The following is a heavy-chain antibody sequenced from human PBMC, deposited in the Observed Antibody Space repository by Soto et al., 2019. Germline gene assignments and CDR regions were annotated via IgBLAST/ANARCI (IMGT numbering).Heavy chain of an antibody. J-gene: IGHJ6*02. D-gene: IGHD3-3*01. Sequence: ASVKVSCKASGYTFTRYAIHWVRQAPGQRLEWMGWINTGNGNTKHSQKFQGRVTITRDTSASTAYMELSSLRSEDTAVYYCARGIFPVFEGAPLYYNYYYYGMDVWGQGTTVTVSS. CDR2: INTGNGNT. CDR3: ARGIFPVFEGAPLYYNYYYYGMDV. CDR1: GYTFTRYA. V-gene: IGHV1-3*04.